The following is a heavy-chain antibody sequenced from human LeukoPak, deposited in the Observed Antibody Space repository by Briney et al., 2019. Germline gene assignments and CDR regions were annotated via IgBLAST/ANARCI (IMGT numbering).Heavy chain of an antibody. D-gene: IGHD1-14*01. J-gene: IGHJ4*02. CDR2: TRYDGSNK. V-gene: IGHV3-30*02. CDR1: GFTFSSYG. CDR3: ARNRGAGYFDY. Sequence: GGSLRLSCAASGFTFSSYGMHWVRQAPGKGLEWVAFTRYDGSNKYYADSVKGRFTISRDNSKNTLYLQMNSLRAEDTAVYYCARNRGAGYFDYWGQGTLVTVSS.